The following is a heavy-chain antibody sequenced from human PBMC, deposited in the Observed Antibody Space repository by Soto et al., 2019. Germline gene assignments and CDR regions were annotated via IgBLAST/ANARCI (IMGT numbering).Heavy chain of an antibody. V-gene: IGHV1-46*01. CDR1: GYAFSDTF. CDR2: INPIGDRV. J-gene: IGHJ4*02. CDR3: ARARIGTQNVFDY. Sequence: QVQLVQSGAEVKTPGASVKVSCKTSGYAFSDTFIHWLRQAPGHGLEWMGMINPIGDRVTYAQTFQGRVTMTKDTSTSTVYMELNSLRSDQTGVYYCARARIGTQNVFDYWGQGTLVTVSS. D-gene: IGHD1-1*01.